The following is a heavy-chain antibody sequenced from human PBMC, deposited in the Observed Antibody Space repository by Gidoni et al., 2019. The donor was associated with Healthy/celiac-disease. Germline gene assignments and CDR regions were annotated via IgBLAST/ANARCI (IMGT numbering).Heavy chain of an antibody. V-gene: IGHV4-38-2*01. CDR2: IYHRGST. D-gene: IGHD2-2*01. Sequence: QVHLHDSGPGLVQPSEPLSVTCAVSGYSISSRCYWCWIRHTAGKGLAWIGSIYHRGSTYYNPSLKSRVTIAVDTSKNQFSLKLSSVTAADTAVYYWARTLGDCSSTSCWDYYYGMDVWGQGTTVTVSS. CDR3: ARTLGDCSSTSCWDYYYGMDV. J-gene: IGHJ6*02. CDR1: GYSISSRCY.